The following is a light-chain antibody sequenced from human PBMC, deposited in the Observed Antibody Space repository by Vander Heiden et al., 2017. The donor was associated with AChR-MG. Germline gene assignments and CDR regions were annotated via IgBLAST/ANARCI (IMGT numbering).Light chain of an antibody. CDR1: SSDVGGYNL. CDR3: CSYAGSYTVV. CDR2: DVS. V-gene: IGLV2-11*01. J-gene: IGLJ2*01. Sequence: QSALTQPRSVSGSPGQSVTIPCTGTSSDVGGYNLVSWYQQHPGRAPNLMIYDVSKRPSGVPDRFSGSKSGNTASLTISGLQTEDEADYYCCSYAGSYTVVFGGGTKLTVL.